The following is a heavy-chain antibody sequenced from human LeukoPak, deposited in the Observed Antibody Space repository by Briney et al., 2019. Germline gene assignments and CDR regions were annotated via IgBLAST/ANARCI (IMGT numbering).Heavy chain of an antibody. CDR1: GYTFTGYY. CDR2: INPNSGGT. D-gene: IGHD3-10*01. CDR3: ARERFGEFLLFFDY. J-gene: IGHJ4*02. Sequence: ASVKVSCKASGYTFTGYYMHWVRQAPGQGLEWMGWINPNSGGTNYAQKFQGRVTITRDTSASTAYMELSSLRSEDTAVYYCARERFGEFLLFFDYWGQGTLVTVSS. V-gene: IGHV1-2*02.